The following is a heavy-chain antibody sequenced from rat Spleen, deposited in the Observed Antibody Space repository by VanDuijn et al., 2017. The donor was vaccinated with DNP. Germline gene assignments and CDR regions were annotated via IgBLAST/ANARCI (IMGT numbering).Heavy chain of an antibody. D-gene: IGHD1-4*01. CDR1: GFDFNTYA. CDR3: TAAGITGDY. J-gene: IGHJ2*01. CDR2: ISIKTHNYAT. Sequence: EVQVVESGGGLVQPKGSLKLSCAASGFDFNTYAMNWVRQAPGKGLDWLASISIKTHNYATLYADSVKERFTISRDDSQSMVYLQMNNLKTEDTAMYYCTAAGITGDYWGQGVMVTVSS. V-gene: IGHV10-4*01.